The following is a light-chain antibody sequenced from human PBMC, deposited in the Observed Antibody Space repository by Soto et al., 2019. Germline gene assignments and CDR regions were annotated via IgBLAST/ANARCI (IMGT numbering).Light chain of an antibody. V-gene: IGKV3-11*01. J-gene: IGKJ2*01. CDR1: QSVSSY. CDR3: QQRSNWPPT. CDR2: DAS. Sequence: EIVLTQSPTTLSLSPGERATLSCRASQSVSSYLAWYQQKPGQAPRLLIYDASNRATGFPARFSGSGSGTDFTLTISSLEPEDFAIYYCQQRSNWPPTFGQGTKLEIK.